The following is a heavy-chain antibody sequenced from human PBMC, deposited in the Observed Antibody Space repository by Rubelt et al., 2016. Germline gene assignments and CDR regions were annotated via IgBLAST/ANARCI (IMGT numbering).Heavy chain of an antibody. CDR2: MNPNSGNT. Sequence: QVQLVQSGAEVKKPGASVKVSCKASGYTFTSYDINWVRQATGQGLEWMGWMNPNSGNTGYEQKFQGRVTKTRETPIGTAYMELSSLRADETAVYYCARVYGSIDYWGQGTLVTVSS. J-gene: IGHJ4*02. D-gene: IGHD4-17*01. CDR1: GYTFTSYD. V-gene: IGHV1-8*01. CDR3: ARVYGSIDY.